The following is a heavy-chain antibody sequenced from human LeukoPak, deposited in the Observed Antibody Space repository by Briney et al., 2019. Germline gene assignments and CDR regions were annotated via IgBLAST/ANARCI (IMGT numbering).Heavy chain of an antibody. D-gene: IGHD6-19*01. Sequence: PLASVKVSCKASGYTFTTYYIHWVRQAPGQGLEWMGIINPSGGSTSYAQKFQGRVTMTRDMSTSTVYMELSSLRSEDTAVYYCARSARLVQRRGTDTYNWFDPWGQGTLVTVSS. CDR1: GYTFTTYY. CDR3: ARSARLVQRRGTDTYNWFDP. V-gene: IGHV1-46*01. J-gene: IGHJ5*02. CDR2: INPSGGST.